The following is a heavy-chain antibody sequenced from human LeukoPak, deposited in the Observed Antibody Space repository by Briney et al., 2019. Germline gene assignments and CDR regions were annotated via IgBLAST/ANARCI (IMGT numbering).Heavy chain of an antibody. V-gene: IGHV1-46*01. J-gene: IGHJ4*02. CDR2: INPSGGST. Sequence: ASVKVSCKASGYTFTSYYMHWVRQAPGQGLEWMGIINPSGGSTSYAQKFQGGVTMTRDMSTSTVYMELSSLRSEDTAVYYCAREGGNTGGVDYWGQGTLVTVSS. D-gene: IGHD4-23*01. CDR1: GYTFTSYY. CDR3: AREGGNTGGVDY.